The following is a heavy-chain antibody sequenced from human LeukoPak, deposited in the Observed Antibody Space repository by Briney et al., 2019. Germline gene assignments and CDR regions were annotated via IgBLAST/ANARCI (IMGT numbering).Heavy chain of an antibody. Sequence: GGSLRLSCAASGFTFDDYDMHWVRQAPGKGLECVSGISWKSDIIGYADSVKGRFTISRDNAKNSLYLQMNRLRAEDTAVYYCAELGITMIGGVWGKGTTVTISS. CDR2: ISWKSDII. CDR1: GFTFDDYD. CDR3: AELGITMIGGV. D-gene: IGHD3-10*02. V-gene: IGHV3-9*01. J-gene: IGHJ6*04.